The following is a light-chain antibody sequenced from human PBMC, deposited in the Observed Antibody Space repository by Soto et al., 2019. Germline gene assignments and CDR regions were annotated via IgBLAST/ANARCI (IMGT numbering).Light chain of an antibody. Sequence: TLSLSPGERATLSCRASQSVSSSYLAWYQQKPGQAPRLLIYLASSRATGIPDRFSGSGSGTDFTLTISRLEPEDFAVYYCQQYGSSPPWTFGQGTKVDIK. CDR3: QQYGSSPPWT. V-gene: IGKV3-20*01. CDR2: LAS. CDR1: QSVSSSY. J-gene: IGKJ1*01.